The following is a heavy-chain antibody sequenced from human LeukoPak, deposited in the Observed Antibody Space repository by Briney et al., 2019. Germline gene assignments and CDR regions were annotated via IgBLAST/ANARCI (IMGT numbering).Heavy chain of an antibody. CDR1: GFTFSSYA. V-gene: IGHV3-23*01. CDR2: ISGSDSST. J-gene: IGHJ4*02. Sequence: GGSLRLSCAASGFTFSSYAMSWVRQAPGGGLEWVSTISGSDSSTYYADSVKGRFTISRDNSKNKLYLQMKTLRAEDTALYYCATSYCGGTCYSTFAYWGQGTLVTVSS. CDR3: ATSYCGGTCYSTFAY. D-gene: IGHD2-21*02.